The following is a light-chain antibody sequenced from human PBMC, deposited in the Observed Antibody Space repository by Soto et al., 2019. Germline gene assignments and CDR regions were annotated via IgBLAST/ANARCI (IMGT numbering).Light chain of an antibody. CDR3: QQLKSYLT. CDR1: LGISSY. J-gene: IGKJ5*01. Sequence: DIQLTQSPSFLSASVGDRVTITCRASLGISSYLAWYQQKPGKAPKLLIYAASTLQSGVPSRFIGSGSGTEFTLTITSLQPEDFATYYCQQLKSYLTFGQGTRL. CDR2: AAS. V-gene: IGKV1-9*01.